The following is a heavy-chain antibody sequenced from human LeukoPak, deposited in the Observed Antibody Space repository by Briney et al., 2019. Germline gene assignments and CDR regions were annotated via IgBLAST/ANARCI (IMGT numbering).Heavy chain of an antibody. CDR1: GGSFSGYY. V-gene: IGHV4-30-4*08. CDR2: IYYSGST. CDR3: ARVSGGYVDY. Sequence: SSETLSLTCAVYGGSFSGYYWSWIRQPPGKGLEWIGYIYYSGSTYYNPSLKSRVTISVDTSKNQFSLKLSSVTAADTAVYYCARVSGGYVDYWGQGTLVTVSS. J-gene: IGHJ4*02. D-gene: IGHD2-15*01.